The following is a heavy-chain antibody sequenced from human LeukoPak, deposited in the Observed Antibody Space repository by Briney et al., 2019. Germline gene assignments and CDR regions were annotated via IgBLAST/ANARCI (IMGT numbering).Heavy chain of an antibody. CDR1: GGSFSGYY. CDR3: ARGPYSSGWYVYFDY. D-gene: IGHD6-19*01. V-gene: IGHV4-34*01. CDR2: INHSGST. Sequence: SETLSLTCAVYGGSFSGYYWSWIRQPPGKGLEWIGEINHSGSTNYNPSLKSRVTISVDTSKNQFSLKLSSVTAADTAVHYCARGPYSSGWYVYFDYWGQGTPVTVSS. J-gene: IGHJ4*02.